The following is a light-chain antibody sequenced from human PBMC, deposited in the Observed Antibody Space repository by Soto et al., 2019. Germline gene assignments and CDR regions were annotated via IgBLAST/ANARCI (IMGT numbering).Light chain of an antibody. V-gene: IGLV2-14*01. CDR1: STDFGGYNY. CDR3: GSYSSTDTPLV. CDR2: EVT. Sequence: QSVLAQPSSVSGSPGQSITISCTGTSTDFGGYNYVSWYQHHSGKAPKLLIYEVTNRPSGISDRFSGSKSVNTASLTISGLQAEDESDYYCGSYSSTDTPLVFGTGTKSPS. J-gene: IGLJ1*01.